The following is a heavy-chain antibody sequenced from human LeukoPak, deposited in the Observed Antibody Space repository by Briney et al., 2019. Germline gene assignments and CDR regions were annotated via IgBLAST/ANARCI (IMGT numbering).Heavy chain of an antibody. CDR1: GGSISSGGYY. J-gene: IGHJ4*02. Sequence: SETLSLTCTVSGGSISSGGYYWSWIRQHPGKGLEWIGYIYYSGSTYYNPSLKSRVTISVDTSKNQFSLKLSSVTAADTAVYYCARAGTTVTTGSSFDYWGQGTLVTVSS. V-gene: IGHV4-31*03. CDR3: ARAGTTVTTGSSFDY. D-gene: IGHD4-17*01. CDR2: IYYSGST.